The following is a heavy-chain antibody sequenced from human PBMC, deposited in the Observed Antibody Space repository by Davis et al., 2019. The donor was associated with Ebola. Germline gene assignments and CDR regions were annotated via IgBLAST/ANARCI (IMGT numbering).Heavy chain of an antibody. CDR1: GFTFTGYA. V-gene: IGHV3-21*01. CDR3: ARLTGTVGKYYFDY. CDR2: ISTTASHI. J-gene: IGHJ4*02. D-gene: IGHD1-7*01. Sequence: PGGSLRLSCAASGFTFTGYAMEWVRQSPGKGLEWVSSISTTASHIYYADSVKGRFTISRDNAKNSLYLQMNSLRAEDTAVYYWARLTGTVGKYYFDYWGQGTLVTVSS.